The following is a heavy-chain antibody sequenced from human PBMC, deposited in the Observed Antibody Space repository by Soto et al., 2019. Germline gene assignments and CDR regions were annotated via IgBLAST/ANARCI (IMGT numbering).Heavy chain of an antibody. V-gene: IGHV3-11*01. D-gene: IGHD4-17*01. CDR2: IRSTDSSI. Sequence: QEQLVESGGGLVKPGGSLRLSCAASGFTFSDYSMSWIRQAPGKGLEWISYIRSTDSSIFHADSVKGRFTISRDNARSSLYLQMDSLRAEDTAVYYCARRSAVTTSHSFDIWGQGTMVTASS. CDR1: GFTFSDYS. J-gene: IGHJ3*02. CDR3: ARRSAVTTSHSFDI.